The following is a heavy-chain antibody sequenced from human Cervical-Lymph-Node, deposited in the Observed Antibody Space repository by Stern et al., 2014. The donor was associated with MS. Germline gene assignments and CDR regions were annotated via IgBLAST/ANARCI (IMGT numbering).Heavy chain of an antibody. CDR1: GYIFTDYY. J-gene: IGHJ4*02. Sequence: VQLLESGTEVKKPGASVKVSCKASGYIFTDYYLHWVRQAPGQGLEWMGRINPNSGDTNYAQKFQGWVTMTRDTSISIAYMELSRLKSDDTAVYYCRVAVTDDFDYWGQGTLVTVSS. V-gene: IGHV1-2*04. D-gene: IGHD6-19*01. CDR2: INPNSGDT. CDR3: RVAVTDDFDY.